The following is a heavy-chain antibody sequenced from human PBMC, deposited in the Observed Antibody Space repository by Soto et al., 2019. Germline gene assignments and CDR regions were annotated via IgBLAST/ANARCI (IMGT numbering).Heavy chain of an antibody. D-gene: IGHD3-3*01. CDR1: GYTFTSYG. CDR3: ARGYYDFWSGYYNQSTYYYGMDV. J-gene: IGHJ6*02. Sequence: ASVKVSCKASGYTFTSYGISWVRQAPGQGLEWMGWISAYNGNTNYAQKPQGRVTMTTDTSTSTAYMELRSLRSDDTAVYYCARGYYDFWSGYYNQSTYYYGMDVWGQGTTVTVSS. V-gene: IGHV1-18*01. CDR2: ISAYNGNT.